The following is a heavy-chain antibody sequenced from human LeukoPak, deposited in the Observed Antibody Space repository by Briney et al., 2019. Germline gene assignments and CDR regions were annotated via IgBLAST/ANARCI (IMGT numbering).Heavy chain of an antibody. CDR2: IIPIFGTA. CDR3: ARGVTIFAPLDY. J-gene: IGHJ4*02. Sequence: ASVKVSCKASGGTFSSYAISWVRQAPGQGLEWMGGIIPIFGTANYAQKFQGRVTITTDESTSTAYMELSSLRSEDTAVYYCARGVTIFAPLDYWGQGTLVTVSS. D-gene: IGHD3-3*01. V-gene: IGHV1-69*05. CDR1: GGTFSSYA.